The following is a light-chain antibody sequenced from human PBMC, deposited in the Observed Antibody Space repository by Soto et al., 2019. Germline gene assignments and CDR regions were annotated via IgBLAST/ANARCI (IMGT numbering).Light chain of an antibody. V-gene: IGLV1-40*01. CDR3: QSYDSSLSAL. Sequence: QSVLTQPPSVSGAPGQRVTISCTGSSSNIGAGYDVHWYQQLPGTAPKLLIYGNSNRPSGVPDRFSGSKSGTSAPLAITGLQAEDEADYYCQSYDSSLSALFGTGTKVTVL. CDR1: SSNIGAGYD. CDR2: GNS. J-gene: IGLJ1*01.